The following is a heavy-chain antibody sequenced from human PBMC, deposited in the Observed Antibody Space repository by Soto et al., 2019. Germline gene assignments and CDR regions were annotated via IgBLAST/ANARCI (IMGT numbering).Heavy chain of an antibody. J-gene: IGHJ3*02. CDR1: GYTFTSYA. CDR3: AMTLWYPTRSAFDI. V-gene: IGHV1-3*01. D-gene: IGHD5-18*01. Sequence: QVQLVQSGAEVKKPGASVKVSCKASGYTFTSYAMHWVRPAPGQRLEWMGWINAGNGNTKYSQKFQGRVTLARDTSASTAYRELSSLRSKDTAVYYCAMTLWYPTRSAFDIGGQGTMVTVSS. CDR2: INAGNGNT.